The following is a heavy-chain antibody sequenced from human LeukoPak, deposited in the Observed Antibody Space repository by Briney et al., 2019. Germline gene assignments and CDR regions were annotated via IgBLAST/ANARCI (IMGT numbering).Heavy chain of an antibody. CDR1: GGSISFIGYH. J-gene: IGHJ4*02. V-gene: IGHV4-39*07. CDR3: ARDPTGPKIVVVVAATSGFDY. D-gene: IGHD2-15*01. Sequence: SETLSLTCIVSGGSISFIGYHWGWFRQSPVKGLEAIGTFDHSGSSYYNPPLKSRATISVDTSKNQFSLKLSSVTAADTAVYYCARDPTGPKIVVVVAATSGFDYWGQGTLVTVSS. CDR2: FDHSGSS.